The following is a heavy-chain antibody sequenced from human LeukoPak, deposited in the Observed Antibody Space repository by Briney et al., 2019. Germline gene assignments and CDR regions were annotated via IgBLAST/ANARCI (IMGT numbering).Heavy chain of an antibody. V-gene: IGHV1-2*02. Sequence: ASVKVSCKASGYTFTGYYMHWVRQAPGQGLEWMGWINPNSGGTNYAQKFQGRVTMTRDTSISTAYMELSSLRSDDTAVYYCATLLVGATSYFDYWGQGTLVTVSS. CDR3: ATLLVGATSYFDY. CDR2: INPNSGGT. J-gene: IGHJ4*02. CDR1: GYTFTGYY. D-gene: IGHD1-26*01.